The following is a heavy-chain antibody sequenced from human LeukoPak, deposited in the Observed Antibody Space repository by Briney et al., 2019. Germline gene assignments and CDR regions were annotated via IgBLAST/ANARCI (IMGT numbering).Heavy chain of an antibody. V-gene: IGHV3-7*01. Sequence: GGSLRLSCAASGLNFRKSWMTWVRQAPGRGLEWVANIKDDGSEKYYVDSVKGRFTISRDNAKNSLYLQMNSLSAEDTAVYYCTNWGDTWGLDYWGQGILVSVSS. CDR1: GLNFRKSW. CDR2: IKDDGSEK. J-gene: IGHJ4*02. CDR3: TNWGDTWGLDY. D-gene: IGHD7-27*01.